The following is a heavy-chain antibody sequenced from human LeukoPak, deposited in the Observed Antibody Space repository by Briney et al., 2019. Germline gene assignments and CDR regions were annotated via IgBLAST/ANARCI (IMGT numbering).Heavy chain of an antibody. Sequence: SETLSLTCTVSGGSISSSSYYWGWIRQPPGKGLEWIGSIYYSGSTYYNPSLKSRVTISVDTSKNQFSLKLSSVTAADTAIYYCARGSRVKLVRCPFDYWGQGTLVTVSS. V-gene: IGHV4-39*07. CDR3: ARGSRVKLVRCPFDY. CDR2: IYYSGST. J-gene: IGHJ4*02. D-gene: IGHD3-16*01. CDR1: GGSISSSSYY.